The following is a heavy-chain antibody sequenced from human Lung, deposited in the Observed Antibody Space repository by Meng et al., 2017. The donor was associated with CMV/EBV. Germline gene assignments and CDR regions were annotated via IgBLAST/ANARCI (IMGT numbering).Heavy chain of an antibody. V-gene: IGHV4-31*03. Sequence: QWQLQESGPGLVKPSQTLSLTCTGSGGSISSGGYYWSWIRQHPGKGLEWIGYIHSSGSTYYNPSLRSRLTISVDTSKNQFSLKLSSVTAADTAVYYCARASYGSGSPLGESWFDPWGQGTLVTVSS. J-gene: IGHJ5*02. CDR1: GGSISSGGYY. D-gene: IGHD3-10*01. CDR3: ARASYGSGSPLGESWFDP. CDR2: IHSSGST.